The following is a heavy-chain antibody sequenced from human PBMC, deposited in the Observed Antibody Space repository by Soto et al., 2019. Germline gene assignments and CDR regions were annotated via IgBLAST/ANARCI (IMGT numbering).Heavy chain of an antibody. J-gene: IGHJ6*03. V-gene: IGHV4-59*08. CDR1: GGSISSYY. Sequence: SETLSLTCTVSGGSISSYYWSWIRQPPGKGLECIGYIYYSGSTNYNPSLKSRVTISVDTSKNQFSLKLSSVTAADTAVYYCARHSKYCSSTSCYTYYYYMDVWGKGTTVTVSS. CDR2: IYYSGST. D-gene: IGHD2-2*02. CDR3: ARHSKYCSSTSCYTYYYYMDV.